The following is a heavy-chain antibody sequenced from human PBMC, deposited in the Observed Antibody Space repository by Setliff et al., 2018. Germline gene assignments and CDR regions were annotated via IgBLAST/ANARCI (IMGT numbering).Heavy chain of an antibody. CDR3: ARDRTAYSYGLDV. Sequence: PSETLSLTCTVSGGSVSPYFWSWIRQPPGKGLEWIGYIYHNGNTNFNPSLKSRVTMSVDTSKNQFALNLTSVTAAATAVYYCARDRTAYSYGLDVWGRGTTVTVSS. D-gene: IGHD5-18*01. CDR1: GGSVSPYF. J-gene: IGHJ6*02. V-gene: IGHV4-59*02. CDR2: IYHNGNT.